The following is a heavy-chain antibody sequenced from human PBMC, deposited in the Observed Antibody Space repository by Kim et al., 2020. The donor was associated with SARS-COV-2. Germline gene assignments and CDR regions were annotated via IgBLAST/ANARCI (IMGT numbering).Heavy chain of an antibody. V-gene: IGHV3-66*01. Sequence: GGSLRLSCAASGFTVSSNYMSWVRQAPGKGLEWVSVIYSGGSTNYADSVKGRFTIFRDNSKNTLYLQMNSLRAEDKAVYYCAVGALYTICGTSAGLDYWGQGTLVTVSS. CDR3: AVGALYTICGTSAGLDY. J-gene: IGHJ4*02. CDR2: IYSGGST. D-gene: IGHD3-3*01. CDR1: GFTVSSNY.